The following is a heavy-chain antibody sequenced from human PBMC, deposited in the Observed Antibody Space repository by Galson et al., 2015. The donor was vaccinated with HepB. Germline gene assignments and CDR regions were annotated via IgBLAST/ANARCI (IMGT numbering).Heavy chain of an antibody. J-gene: IGHJ5*02. CDR1: GFTFSNYA. V-gene: IGHV3-30-3*01. CDR3: ARGLRPTYSSGWYQNWFDP. Sequence: SLRLSCAASGFTFSNYAMHWVRQTPGKGLDWVAVISYDGSNKYYADSVKGRFTISRDNSKNTLYLQMNSLRAEDTAVYYCARGLRPTYSSGWYQNWFDPWGQGTLVTVSS. D-gene: IGHD6-19*01. CDR2: ISYDGSNK.